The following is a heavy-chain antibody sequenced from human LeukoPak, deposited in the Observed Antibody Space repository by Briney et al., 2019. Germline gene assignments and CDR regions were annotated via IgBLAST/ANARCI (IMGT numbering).Heavy chain of an antibody. CDR3: ARFSLGRYFDWLSITPADAFDI. D-gene: IGHD3-9*01. CDR2: INPSGGST. CDR1: GYTFTSYY. J-gene: IGHJ3*02. V-gene: IGHV1-46*01. Sequence: ASVKVSCKASGYTFTSYYMHWVRQAPGQGLEWMGIINPSGGSTSYAQKFQGRVTMTTDTSTSTAYMELRSLRSDDTAVYYCARFSLGRYFDWLSITPADAFDIWGQGTMVTVSS.